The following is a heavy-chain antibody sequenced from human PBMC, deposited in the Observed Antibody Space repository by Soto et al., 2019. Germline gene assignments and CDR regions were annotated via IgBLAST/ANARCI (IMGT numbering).Heavy chain of an antibody. J-gene: IGHJ6*02. CDR3: ARERTRYYDSMNGMDV. V-gene: IGHV3-33*01. CDR2: IWYDGSNK. D-gene: IGHD3-22*01. Sequence: SLRLSCSASGFPFNSYGMHWVRQTPGKGLEWVAVIWYDGSNKYYADSVKGRFTISRDNSKNTLYLQMNSLRAEDTAVYYCARERTRYYDSMNGMDVWGQGTTVTVSS. CDR1: GFPFNSYG.